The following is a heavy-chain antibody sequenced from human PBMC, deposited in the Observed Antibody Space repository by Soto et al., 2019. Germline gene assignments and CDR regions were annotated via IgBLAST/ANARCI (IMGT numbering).Heavy chain of an antibody. CDR2: ISRRGNST. CDR3: AKDAIILDGLPTSYYFDS. V-gene: IGHV3-23*01. D-gene: IGHD3-9*01. Sequence: EVQVLESGGGLAQPGRSLRLSCAVSGLSFSSYAMTWVRQSPGKGLEWVSSISRRGNSTYSADSVRGGFTISRDNSKNTLYLQMNSLRAEDTSVYYCAKDAIILDGLPTSYYFDSWGQGPLVTVSS. J-gene: IGHJ4*02. CDR1: GLSFSSYA.